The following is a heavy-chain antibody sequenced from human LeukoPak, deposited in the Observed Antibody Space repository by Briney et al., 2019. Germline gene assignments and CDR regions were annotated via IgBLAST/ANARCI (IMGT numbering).Heavy chain of an antibody. CDR2: IYYSGST. CDR1: GGSFSGYY. Sequence: SETLSLTCAVYGGSFSGYYWSWIRQPPGKGLEWIGYIYYSGSTNYNPSLKSRVTISIDTSKNQFSLKLSSVTAADTAVYYCARGLGGAHNWFDPWGQGTLVTVSS. CDR3: ARGLGGAHNWFDP. J-gene: IGHJ5*02. D-gene: IGHD3-10*01. V-gene: IGHV4-59*01.